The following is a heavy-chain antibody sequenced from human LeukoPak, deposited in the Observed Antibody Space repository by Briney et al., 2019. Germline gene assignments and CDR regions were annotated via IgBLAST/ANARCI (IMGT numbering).Heavy chain of an antibody. CDR2: INPNSGGT. Sequence: ASVKVSCKASGYTFTGYYMHWVRQAPGQGLEWMRWINPNSGGTNYAQKFQGRVTMTRDTSISTAYMELSRLRSDDTAVYYCARKSLWDTAMVNDAFDIWGQGTMVTVSS. CDR3: ARKSLWDTAMVNDAFDI. V-gene: IGHV1-2*02. CDR1: GYTFTGYY. D-gene: IGHD5-18*01. J-gene: IGHJ3*02.